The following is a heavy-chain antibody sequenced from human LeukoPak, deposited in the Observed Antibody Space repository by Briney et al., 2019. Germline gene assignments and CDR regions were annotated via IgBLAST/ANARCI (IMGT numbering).Heavy chain of an antibody. J-gene: IGHJ6*03. CDR1: GFTFSSYG. Sequence: GGSLRLSCAASGFTFSSYGMHWVRQAPGKGLEWVAVISYDGSTKYYADSVKGRFTISRDNSKNTLYLQMNSLRAEDTAVYYCAKDRPQTDYYYMDVWGKGTTVTVSS. V-gene: IGHV3-30*18. CDR2: ISYDGSTK. CDR3: AKDRPQTDYYYMDV.